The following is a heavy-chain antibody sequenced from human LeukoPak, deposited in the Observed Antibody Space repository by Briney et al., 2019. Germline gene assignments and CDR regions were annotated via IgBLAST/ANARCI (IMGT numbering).Heavy chain of an antibody. CDR2: INWNGGST. CDR3: ARIVGALPTDAFDI. J-gene: IGHJ3*02. CDR1: GFTFDDYG. V-gene: IGHV3-20*04. D-gene: IGHD1-26*01. Sequence: GGSLRLSCAASGFTFDDYGMSWVRQAPGKWLEWVSGINWNGGSTGYADSVKGRFTISRDNAKNSLYLQMNSLRAEDTALYYCARIVGALPTDAFDIWGQGTMVTVSS.